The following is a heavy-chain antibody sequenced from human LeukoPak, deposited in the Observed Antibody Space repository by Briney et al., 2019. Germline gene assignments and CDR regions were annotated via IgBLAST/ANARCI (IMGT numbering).Heavy chain of an antibody. CDR1: GGSVSSGSYY. V-gene: IGHV4-61*01. CDR3: GRNGDYAIDF. Sequence: PSETLSLTCTVSGGSVSSGSYYWSWIRQPPGKGLEWIGEIVHSGSTNYNPSLKSRVTISVDKSKNQFSLNLNSVTAADTAIYYCGRNGDYAIDFWGQGILVTVSS. D-gene: IGHD4-17*01. CDR2: IVHSGST. J-gene: IGHJ4*02.